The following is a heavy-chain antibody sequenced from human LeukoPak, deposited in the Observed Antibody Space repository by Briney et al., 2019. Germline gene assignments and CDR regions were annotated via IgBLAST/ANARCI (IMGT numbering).Heavy chain of an antibody. J-gene: IGHJ4*02. Sequence: GGSLRLSCEASGFTFSTSWMHWVRQVPGKGLVWVSRISNDGNTRYADSVKGRFTISRDNAKNRLYLQMSSLRAEDTAVYYCARPSTMVVAATTPFDYWGQGTVVTVSS. V-gene: IGHV3-74*01. CDR2: ISNDGNT. D-gene: IGHD2-15*01. CDR1: GFTFSTSW. CDR3: ARPSTMVVAATTPFDY.